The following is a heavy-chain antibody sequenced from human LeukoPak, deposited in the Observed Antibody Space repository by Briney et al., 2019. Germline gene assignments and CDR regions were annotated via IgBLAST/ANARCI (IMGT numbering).Heavy chain of an antibody. CDR2: ISTDDRAI. V-gene: IGHV3-48*04. J-gene: IGHJ4*02. CDR3: ARDYYGTTGYLAY. CDR1: GFTFSSYS. Sequence: GGSLRLSCAASGFTFSSYSMNWVRQAPGKGLEWISYISTDDRAINYADSVKGRFTISRDNAKNSLYLQMNGLRAEDTAVYYCARDYYGTTGYLAYWGQGTLVTVSP. D-gene: IGHD3-22*01.